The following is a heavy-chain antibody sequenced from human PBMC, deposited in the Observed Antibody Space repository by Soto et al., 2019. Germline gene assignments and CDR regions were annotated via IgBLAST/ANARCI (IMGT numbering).Heavy chain of an antibody. D-gene: IGHD2-2*01. CDR1: GYTFTSYG. CDR2: ISANNGNT. CDR3: ARVVVAAGSNWFDP. Sequence: ASVKVSCKASGYTFTSYGISWVRQAPGQGLEWMGWISANNGNTNYAQKLQGRVTMTTETSTSTTYMELRSLRSDDTAVYCCARVVVAAGSNWFDPWGQGTLVTVSS. V-gene: IGHV1-18*01. J-gene: IGHJ5*02.